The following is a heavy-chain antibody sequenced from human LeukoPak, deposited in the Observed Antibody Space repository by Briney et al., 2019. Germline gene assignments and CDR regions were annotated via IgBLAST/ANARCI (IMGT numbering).Heavy chain of an antibody. J-gene: IGHJ5*02. CDR2: IYPGDSDT. D-gene: IGHD1-20*01. CDR3: ARHRITGTTLSWFDP. Sequence: ESLKISCKGSGYSFTSYWIGWVRQMPGKGLEWMGIIYPGDSDTRYSPSFQGQVTFSADQSISTASLQWSSLKASDTAMYYCARHRITGTTLSWFDPWGQGTLVTVSS. V-gene: IGHV5-51*01. CDR1: GYSFTSYW.